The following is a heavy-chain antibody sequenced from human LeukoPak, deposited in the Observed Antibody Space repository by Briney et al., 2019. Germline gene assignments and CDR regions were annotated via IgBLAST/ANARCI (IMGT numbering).Heavy chain of an antibody. CDR2: LSWNSGSI. Sequence: GRFLRLSCAASGFTFDDYAMLWVRLAPGKGLEWVSGLSWNSGSIGYADSVKGRFTISRDNAKNSLYLQMNSLRAEDTALYYCAKGADYGGNSAFDYWGQGTLVTVSS. CDR3: AKGADYGGNSAFDY. V-gene: IGHV3-9*01. CDR1: GFTFDDYA. J-gene: IGHJ4*02. D-gene: IGHD4-23*01.